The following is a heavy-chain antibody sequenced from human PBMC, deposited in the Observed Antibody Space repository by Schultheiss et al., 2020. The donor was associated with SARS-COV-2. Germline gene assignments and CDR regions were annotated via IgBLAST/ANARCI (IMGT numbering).Heavy chain of an antibody. D-gene: IGHD2-2*01. CDR2: ILSDGSNK. J-gene: IGHJ3*02. CDR1: GFTFSSYG. CDR3: AKIEHTSSPVGLDI. V-gene: IGHV3-30*02. Sequence: GGSLRLSCAASGFTFSSYGVHWVRQAPGKGLEWVAFILSDGSNKFYGDSVKGRFTISRDNSKNTLYLQMESLRAEDTALYYCAKIEHTSSPVGLDIWGQGTMVTVSS.